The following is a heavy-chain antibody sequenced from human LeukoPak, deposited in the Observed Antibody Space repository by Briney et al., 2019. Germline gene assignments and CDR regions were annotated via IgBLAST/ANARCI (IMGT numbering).Heavy chain of an antibody. CDR2: ISDSGYST. D-gene: IGHD2-15*01. V-gene: IGHV3-23*01. J-gene: IGHJ4*02. CDR1: GFTFNSYT. Sequence: GGSLRLSCAASGFTFNSYTMSWVRQAPGKGLEWVSAISDSGYSTYYADSVKGRFTISRDRSKNTVYLQMNGLRADDTAVYYCAKSGLNRFDYWGQGTLVTVSS. CDR3: AKSGLNRFDY.